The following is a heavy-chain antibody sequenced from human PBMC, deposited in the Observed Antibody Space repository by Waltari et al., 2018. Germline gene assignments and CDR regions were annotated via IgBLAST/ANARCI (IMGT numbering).Heavy chain of an antibody. CDR3: ARDLATYYYYMDV. V-gene: IGHV4-38-2*02. CDR1: GYSISRGYY. CDR2: IYHSGST. J-gene: IGHJ6*03. Sequence: QVQLQESGPGLVKPSETLSLTCAVSGYSISRGYYWGWIRQPPGKGLEWIGSIYHSGSTYYNPSLKSRVTISVDTSKNQFSLKLSSVTAADTAVYYCARDLATYYYYMDVWGKGTTVTVSS.